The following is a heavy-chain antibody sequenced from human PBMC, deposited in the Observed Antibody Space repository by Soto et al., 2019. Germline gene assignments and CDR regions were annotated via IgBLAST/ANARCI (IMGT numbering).Heavy chain of an antibody. CDR3: ATGYTSGWYDY. J-gene: IGHJ4*02. D-gene: IGHD6-19*01. CDR1: GFTFITYG. Sequence: PGGSLRLSCAASGFTFITYGMHWVRQAPGKGLEWISYISTNTIYYADSVRGRFTISRDNAKNSLYLQMNSLRDEDTAVYYCATGYTSGWYDYWGQGALVTVS. CDR2: ISTNTI. V-gene: IGHV3-48*02.